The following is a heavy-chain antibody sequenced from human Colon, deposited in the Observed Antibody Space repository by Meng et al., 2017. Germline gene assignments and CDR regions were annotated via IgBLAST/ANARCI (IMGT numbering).Heavy chain of an antibody. D-gene: IGHD3-10*01. Sequence: GESLKISCATSGYVFSDFAMHWVRRAPGRGLEWVAFIPYDGTNEYYADFAKGRFTVSRDEFMNTLYLKMNSLRAEDTAVYYCARESVYGSVHYPYGYWGQGALVTVSS. J-gene: IGHJ4*02. CDR3: ARESVYGSVHYPYGY. CDR2: IPYDGTNE. CDR1: GYVFSDFA. V-gene: IGHV3-30*04.